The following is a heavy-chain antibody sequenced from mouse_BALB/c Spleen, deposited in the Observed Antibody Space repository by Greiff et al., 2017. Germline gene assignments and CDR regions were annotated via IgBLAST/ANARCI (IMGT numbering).Heavy chain of an antibody. J-gene: IGHJ2*01. D-gene: IGHD4-1*02. CDR1: GYAFSSSW. CDR3: ASFNWDGARAYFDD. Sequence: VQLQQSGAELMKPGASVKISCKASGYAFSSSWMNWVKQRPGQGLEWIGRIYPGDGDTNYNGKFKGKATLTADKSSSTAYMQLSSLTSVDSAVYFCASFNWDGARAYFDDWGQGTTLTVSS. CDR2: IYPGDGDT. V-gene: IGHV1-82*01.